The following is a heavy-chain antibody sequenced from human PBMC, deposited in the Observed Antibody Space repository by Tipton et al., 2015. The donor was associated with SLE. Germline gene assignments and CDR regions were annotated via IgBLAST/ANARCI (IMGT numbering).Heavy chain of an antibody. CDR1: GGSFSGYY. J-gene: IGHJ5*02. CDR2: INHSGST. D-gene: IGHD3-10*01. Sequence: TLSPTCAVYGGSFSGYYWSWIRQPPGKGLEWIGEINHSGSTNYNPSLKSRVTISVDTSKNQFSLKLSSVTAADTAVYYCARGLRGERGLWFDPWGQGTLVTVSS. CDR3: ARGLRGERGLWFDP. V-gene: IGHV4-34*01.